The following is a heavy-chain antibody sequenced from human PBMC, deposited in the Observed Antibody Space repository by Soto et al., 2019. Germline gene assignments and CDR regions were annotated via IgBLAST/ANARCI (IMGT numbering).Heavy chain of an antibody. D-gene: IGHD3-22*01. Sequence: GGSLRLSCAASGFTFSTYWMSWVRQAPGKGLEWVSYISSSSSTIYYADSVKGRFTISRDNAKNSLYLQMNSLRVEDTAVYYCARGDYHDSSGPFSDAFDVWGQGTMVTVS. J-gene: IGHJ3*01. CDR1: GFTFSTYW. CDR3: ARGDYHDSSGPFSDAFDV. V-gene: IGHV3-48*01. CDR2: ISSSSSTI.